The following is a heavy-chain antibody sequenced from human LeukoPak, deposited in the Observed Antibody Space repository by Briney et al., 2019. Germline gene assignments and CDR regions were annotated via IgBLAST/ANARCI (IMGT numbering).Heavy chain of an antibody. CDR2: IYHSGGT. Sequence: SETLSLTCTVSGGSISSRHWSWIRQPPGKGLEWIGYIYHSGGTDYNPSLKSRVTTSVDTSKKYFSLKLTSVTAADTAVYYCASLPGNSFNYVGYWGQGILVTISS. D-gene: IGHD3-10*01. J-gene: IGHJ4*02. CDR1: GGSISSRH. CDR3: ASLPGNSFNYVGY. V-gene: IGHV4-59*08.